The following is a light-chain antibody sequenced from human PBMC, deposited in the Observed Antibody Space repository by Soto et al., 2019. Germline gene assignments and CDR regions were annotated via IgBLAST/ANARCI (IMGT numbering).Light chain of an antibody. CDR3: QSYDSSLSGSGV. Sequence: QLVLTQPPSVSGAPGQRVTISCTGNSSNIGAGYDVHWYQQLPGTAPKLLIYGNINRPSGVPDRFSGSKSGTSASLAITGLQAEDEADYYCQSYDSSLSGSGVFGGGTKLTVL. J-gene: IGLJ2*01. CDR2: GNI. V-gene: IGLV1-40*01. CDR1: SSNIGAGYD.